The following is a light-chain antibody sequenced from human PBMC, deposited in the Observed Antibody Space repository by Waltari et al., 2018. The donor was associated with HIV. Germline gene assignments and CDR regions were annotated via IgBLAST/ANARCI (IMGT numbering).Light chain of an antibody. V-gene: IGLV10-54*04. CDR1: DDDVGNEG. Sequence: QAGLTQPPAVSQALGQTATLSCTGGDDDVGNEGAAWLQQYQGLPPKLLSYRNNKRASGISHKFSAARAGNTGFLPIAGLQPEDEADYYCAGWDGRLSAWVFGGGTKLTVL. CDR3: AGWDGRLSAWV. CDR2: RNN. J-gene: IGLJ3*02.